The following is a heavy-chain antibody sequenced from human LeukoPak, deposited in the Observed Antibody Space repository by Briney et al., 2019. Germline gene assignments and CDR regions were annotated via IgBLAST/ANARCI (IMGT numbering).Heavy chain of an antibody. V-gene: IGHV3-9*01. D-gene: IGHD3-9*01. CDR1: GFTFDDYA. Sequence: SLRLSCAASGFTFDDYAMHWVRQAPGKGLKWVSGISWNSGSIGYADSVKGRFTISRDKVKNSLYLQMSGLRAEETALYYCAKEKYDILTGYPGYFDYWGQGTLVTVSS. CDR2: ISWNSGSI. CDR3: AKEKYDILTGYPGYFDY. J-gene: IGHJ4*02.